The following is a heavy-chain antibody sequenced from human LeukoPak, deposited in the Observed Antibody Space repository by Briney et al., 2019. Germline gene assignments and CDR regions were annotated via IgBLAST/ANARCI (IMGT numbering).Heavy chain of an antibody. D-gene: IGHD3-10*01. Sequence: GASVKVSCKASGYTFTSYDINWVRQATGQGLEWMGWMNPNSGNTGYAQKFQGRVTMTRNTSISTAYMELSSLRSEDTAVYYCARGTTLLWFGVIYYFDYWGQGTLVTVSS. J-gene: IGHJ4*02. CDR3: ARGTTLLWFGVIYYFDY. CDR1: GYTFTSYD. CDR2: MNPNSGNT. V-gene: IGHV1-8*01.